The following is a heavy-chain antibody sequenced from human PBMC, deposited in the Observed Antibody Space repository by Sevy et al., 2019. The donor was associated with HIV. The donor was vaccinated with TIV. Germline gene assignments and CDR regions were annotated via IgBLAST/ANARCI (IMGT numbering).Heavy chain of an antibody. CDR1: GFTFSSYS. V-gene: IGHV3-21*01. CDR2: ISSSSSYI. CDR3: ARGVITMVRGVLFDY. D-gene: IGHD3-10*01. J-gene: IGHJ4*02. Sequence: GGSLRLSCAASGFTFSSYSMNWVRQAPGKGLEWDSSISSSSSYIYYADSVKSRFTISRDNAKNSLYLQMNSLRAEDTAVYYCARGVITMVRGVLFDYWGQGTLVTVSS.